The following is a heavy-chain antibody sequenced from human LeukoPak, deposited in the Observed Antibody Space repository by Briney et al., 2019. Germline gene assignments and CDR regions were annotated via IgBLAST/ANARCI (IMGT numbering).Heavy chain of an antibody. Sequence: GGSLRLSCTASGFTFGDYAMSWVRQAPGEGPEWVGFITSKAYGATTDYAASVKGRFTISRDDSKSIAYLQMNSLKTEDTAVYYCSRHIVGARTYFDYWGQGALVTVSS. CDR1: GFTFGDYA. D-gene: IGHD1-26*01. CDR3: SRHIVGARTYFDY. V-gene: IGHV3-49*04. CDR2: ITSKAYGATT. J-gene: IGHJ4*02.